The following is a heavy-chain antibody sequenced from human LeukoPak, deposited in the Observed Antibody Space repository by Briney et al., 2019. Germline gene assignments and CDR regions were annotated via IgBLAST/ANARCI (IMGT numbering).Heavy chain of an antibody. D-gene: IGHD6-13*01. CDR1: GGSISSYH. CDR3: ASIAAAGPKRGNFDY. CDR2: IYYSGST. V-gene: IGHV4-59*01. J-gene: IGHJ4*02. Sequence: SETLSLTCTVSGGSISSYHWSWIRQPPGKGLEWIGYIYYSGSTNYNPSLKSRVTISVDTSKNQFSLKLSSVTAADTAVYYCASIAAAGPKRGNFDYWGQGTLVTVSS.